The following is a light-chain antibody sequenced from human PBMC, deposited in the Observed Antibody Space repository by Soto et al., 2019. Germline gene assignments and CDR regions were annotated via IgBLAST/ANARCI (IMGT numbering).Light chain of an antibody. CDR2: GVS. CDR1: QNVRSN. CDR3: QEYNNWPPMT. V-gene: IGKV3-15*01. J-gene: IGKJ1*01. Sequence: MTQSPATLSLSPGEGATLSCRASQNVRSNLAWYQQKPGQAPRLLIYGVSTRAAGIPARFSGSGSATEFSLTISSLQSEDFAVYYCQEYNNWPPMTFGQGTKVDIK.